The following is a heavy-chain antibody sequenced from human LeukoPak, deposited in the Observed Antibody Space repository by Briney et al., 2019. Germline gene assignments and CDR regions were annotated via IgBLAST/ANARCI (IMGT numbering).Heavy chain of an antibody. J-gene: IGHJ4*02. Sequence: ASVKVSCKASAYTLSGYYMHWVRQAPGQGLEWMGWINPKSGVTNYAQKCQGRVTMTWDTSINTTFMELSRLRSDDTAVYYCARRIAVAGSPLYYFDYWGQGTLVTVSS. CDR2: INPKSGVT. CDR1: AYTLSGYY. CDR3: ARRIAVAGSPLYYFDY. V-gene: IGHV1-2*02. D-gene: IGHD6-19*01.